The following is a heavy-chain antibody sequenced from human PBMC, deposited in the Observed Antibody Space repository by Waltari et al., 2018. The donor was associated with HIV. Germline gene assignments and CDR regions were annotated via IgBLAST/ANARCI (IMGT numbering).Heavy chain of an antibody. CDR1: GFTFNTFR. Sequence: EVQLAESGGGLVQPGGSLRLSCTASGFTFNTFRMDWVRLAPGKGLEWISYISSGSGTIYYADSVKGRFTISRDNAKKSLYLQMNSLRDEDTAVYFCARHSTTSTHFFDYWGQGTLVTVSS. CDR2: ISSGSGTI. D-gene: IGHD2-2*01. J-gene: IGHJ4*02. CDR3: ARHSTTSTHFFDY. V-gene: IGHV3-48*02.